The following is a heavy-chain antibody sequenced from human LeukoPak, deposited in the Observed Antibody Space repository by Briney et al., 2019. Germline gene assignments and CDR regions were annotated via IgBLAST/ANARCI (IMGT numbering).Heavy chain of an antibody. CDR3: ARGGQQWPSTKFYYSGMDV. D-gene: IGHD6-19*01. CDR2: ISAYNGNT. V-gene: IGHV1-18*01. Sequence: GASVKVSCKASGYTFTSYGISWVRQAPGQGLEWMGWISAYNGNTNYAQKLQGRVTMTTDTSTSTAYTELSSLRSEDTAVYYSARGGQQWPSTKFYYSGMDVWGQGTTVTVSS. CDR1: GYTFTSYG. J-gene: IGHJ6*02.